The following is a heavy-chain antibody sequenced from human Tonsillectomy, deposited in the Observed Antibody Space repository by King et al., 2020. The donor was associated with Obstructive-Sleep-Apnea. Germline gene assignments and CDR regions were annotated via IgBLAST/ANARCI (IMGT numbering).Heavy chain of an antibody. CDR3: TRGVTVIGDF. CDR1: GFTFSNYG. J-gene: IGHJ4*02. D-gene: IGHD4-11*01. CDR2: ISESGST. V-gene: IGHV3-23*04. Sequence: VQLVESGGGLVQPGGSLRLSCAASGFTFSNYGMTWVRQAPGKGLEWVSAISESGSTYYADSVKGRFTISSDNSKNTLFLQMNSLSADDTALYYCTRGVTVIGDFWGQGTLVTVSS.